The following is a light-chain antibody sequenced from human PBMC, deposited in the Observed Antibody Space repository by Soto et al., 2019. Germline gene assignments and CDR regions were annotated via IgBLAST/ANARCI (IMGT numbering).Light chain of an antibody. V-gene: IGKV1-27*01. J-gene: IGKJ3*01. Sequence: DIQMTQSPSSLSASIGDRVIITCRASQGISKYLAWYQQKPGKVPKLLIYAAATLQPGVPSRFSGSGSGTDFTLTISSLQPDDVATYYCQKYYSAPFTFGPGPKVDIK. CDR2: AAA. CDR1: QGISKY. CDR3: QKYYSAPFT.